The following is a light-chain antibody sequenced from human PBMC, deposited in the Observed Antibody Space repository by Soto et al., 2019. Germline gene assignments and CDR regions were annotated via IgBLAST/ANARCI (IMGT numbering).Light chain of an antibody. CDR3: QQYNTYPYT. V-gene: IGKV1-5*03. Sequence: DIQMTQSPSTLSASVGDRVTITCRASQSIRSWLAWYQQKPGRAPKLLIFEASSLDTGVPSRFSSSGSGTEFTLTISRLQPDDFATYCCQQYNTYPYTFGPGTKLEIK. J-gene: IGKJ2*01. CDR2: EAS. CDR1: QSIRSW.